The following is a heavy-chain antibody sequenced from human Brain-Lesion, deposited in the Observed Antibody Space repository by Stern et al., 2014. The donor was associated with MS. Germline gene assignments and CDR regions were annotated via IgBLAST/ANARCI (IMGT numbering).Heavy chain of an antibody. J-gene: IGHJ4*02. CDR2: ITPFTGNT. V-gene: IGHV1-45*02. D-gene: IGHD4-17*01. CDR1: GNTFTNRY. Sequence: QVQLVQSGAEVKKTGSSVKVYCQASGNTFTNRYLHWVRQAPGQALEWMGWITPFTGNTNYAQNFQDRVTITMDRSMSTAYMDLSSLRSDDTAIYFCAEGGSYGFVYWGQGTLVTVSS. CDR3: AEGGSYGFVY.